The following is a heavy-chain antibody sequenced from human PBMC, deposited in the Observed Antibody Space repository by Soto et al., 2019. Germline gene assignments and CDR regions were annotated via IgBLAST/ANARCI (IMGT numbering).Heavy chain of an antibody. D-gene: IGHD3-10*01. J-gene: IGHJ5*02. Sequence: HPGGSLRLSCVASGFTFSNYWMHWVRQAPGKGLVWVSRINTDGSRTTYADSVKGRLTISRDNAKNTLYLQMNSPGAEDTAVYYCATVKSGSYDWFAPWGQGTLVTVSS. CDR2: INTDGSRT. CDR3: ATVKSGSYDWFAP. CDR1: GFTFSNYW. V-gene: IGHV3-74*01.